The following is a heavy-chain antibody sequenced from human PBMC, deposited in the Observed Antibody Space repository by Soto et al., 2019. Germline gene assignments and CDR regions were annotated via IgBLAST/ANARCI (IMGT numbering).Heavy chain of an antibody. CDR1: GFTFSSYA. D-gene: IGHD6-13*01. Sequence: EVQLLESGGGLVQPGGSLRLSCAASGFTFSSYAMNWVRQAPGKGLEWVSGISSSGVNTYYADSVKGRFTISRDNSKTMLYLQMNSLRAEDTAVYFCAKPRDSSSWYTSSDWGQGTLVTVSS. CDR2: ISSSGVNT. V-gene: IGHV3-23*01. CDR3: AKPRDSSSWYTSSD. J-gene: IGHJ4*02.